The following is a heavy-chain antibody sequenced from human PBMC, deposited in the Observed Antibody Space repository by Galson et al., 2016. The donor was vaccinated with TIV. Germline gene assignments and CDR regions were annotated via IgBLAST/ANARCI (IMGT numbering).Heavy chain of an antibody. CDR1: GGTFSSYA. CDR3: ARDWDGSVNWFDP. D-gene: IGHD1-1*01. J-gene: IGHJ5*02. Sequence: SVKVSCKASGGTFSSYAISWVRQAPGQGLEWMGGIIPIFGTANYAQKFQGRVTITADESTSTAYMELMRLRFDDTAVYYCARDWDGSVNWFDPWGQGTLVTVSS. CDR2: IIPIFGTA. V-gene: IGHV1-69*13.